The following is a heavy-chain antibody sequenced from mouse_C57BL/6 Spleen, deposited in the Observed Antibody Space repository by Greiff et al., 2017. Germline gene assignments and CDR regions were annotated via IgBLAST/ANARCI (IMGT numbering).Heavy chain of an antibody. V-gene: IGHV1-62-2*01. CDR2: FYPGSGSI. CDR1: GYTFTEYT. D-gene: IGHD1-1*01. Sequence: VKLVESGAELVKPGASVKLSCKASGYTFTEYTIHWVKQRSGQGLEWIGWFYPGSGSIKYNEKFKDKATLTADKSSSTVYMELSRLTSEDSAVYFCARHEDAYGSLAYWGQGTLVTVSA. J-gene: IGHJ3*01. CDR3: ARHEDAYGSLAY.